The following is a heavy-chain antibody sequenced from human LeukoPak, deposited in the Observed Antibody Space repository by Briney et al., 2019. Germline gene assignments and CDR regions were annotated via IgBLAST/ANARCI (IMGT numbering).Heavy chain of an antibody. V-gene: IGHV4-59*01. D-gene: IGHD6-6*01. CDR1: GGSISSYY. Sequence: SETLSLTCTVSGGSISSYYWSWIRQPPGKGLGWIGYIYYSGSTNYNPSLKSRVTISVDTSKNQFSLKLSSVTAADTAVYYCARGSYSSSLSYYYYYMDVWGKGTTVTVSS. J-gene: IGHJ6*03. CDR2: IYYSGST. CDR3: ARGSYSSSLSYYYYYMDV.